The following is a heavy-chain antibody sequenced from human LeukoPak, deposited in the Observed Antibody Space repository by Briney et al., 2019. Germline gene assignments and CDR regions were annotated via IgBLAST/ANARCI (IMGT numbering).Heavy chain of an antibody. V-gene: IGHV4-59*01. CDR2: IYYSGST. Sequence: TSETLSLTCTVSGGSISSYYWSWIRQPPGKGLEWIGCIYYSGSTNYNPSLKSRVTISVDTPKNQFSLKLSSVTAADTAVYYCASLRFLEWLGAFDIWGQGTMVTVSS. CDR3: ASLRFLEWLGAFDI. D-gene: IGHD3-3*01. CDR1: GGSISSYY. J-gene: IGHJ3*02.